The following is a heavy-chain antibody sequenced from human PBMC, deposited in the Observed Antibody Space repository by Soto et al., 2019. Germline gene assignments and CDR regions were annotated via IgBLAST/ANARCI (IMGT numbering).Heavy chain of an antibody. J-gene: IGHJ6*02. CDR1: GFTFSSYG. V-gene: IGHV3-30*03. Sequence: QVQLVESGGGVVQPGRSLRLSCAASGFTFSSYGMHWVRQAPGKGLEWVAVTSFDGSNEYYVDSVRGRFTIFRDNSKNTLYLQMNRIRADDTARYYCERYSSSSTYFFGMDVWGQGTTVTVSS. D-gene: IGHD6-6*01. CDR2: TSFDGSNE. CDR3: ERYSSSSTYFFGMDV.